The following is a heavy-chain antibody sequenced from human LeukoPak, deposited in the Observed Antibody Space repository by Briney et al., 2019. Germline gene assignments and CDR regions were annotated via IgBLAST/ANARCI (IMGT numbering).Heavy chain of an antibody. CDR3: ARDFVAGRLNAFDI. CDR1: GVSISSYY. D-gene: IGHD6-19*01. Sequence: KPSETLSLTCTVPGVSISSYYWSWIRPPAGKGLEWIGRIYTSGSTNYNPSLKSRVTMSVDTSKNQFSLKLSSVTAADTAVYYCARDFVAGRLNAFDIWGQGTMVTVSS. V-gene: IGHV4-4*07. CDR2: IYTSGST. J-gene: IGHJ3*02.